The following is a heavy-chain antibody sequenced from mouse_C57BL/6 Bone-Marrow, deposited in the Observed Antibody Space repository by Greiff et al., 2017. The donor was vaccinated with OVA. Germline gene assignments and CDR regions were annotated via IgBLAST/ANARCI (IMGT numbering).Heavy chain of an antibody. J-gene: IGHJ2*01. V-gene: IGHV1-54*01. CDR3: ARSSMVTSYYFDD. CDR2: INPGSGGT. D-gene: IGHD2-10*02. Sequence: QVQLQQSGAELVRPGTSVKVSCKASGYAFTNYLIEWVKQRPGQGLEWIGVINPGSGGTNYNEKFKGKATLTADKYSSTAYMKLSSLTSEDSAVDFCARSSMVTSYYFDDWGQGTTLTVSS. CDR1: GYAFTNYL.